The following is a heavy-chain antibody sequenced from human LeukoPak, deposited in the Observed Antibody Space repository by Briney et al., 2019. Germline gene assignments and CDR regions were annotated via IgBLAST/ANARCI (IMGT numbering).Heavy chain of an antibody. D-gene: IGHD3-10*01. CDR1: GFTFSGFS. Sequence: GGSLRLSCAASGFTFSGFSMSWVRQSPTRGLEWVANIKQDGSERYYVDSVKGRFTISRDNAKNSLSLQMNNLRVEDTAAYYCARAGSHWHYVYWGQGTVVTVSS. CDR2: IKQDGSER. V-gene: IGHV3-7*01. J-gene: IGHJ4*02. CDR3: ARAGSHWHYVY.